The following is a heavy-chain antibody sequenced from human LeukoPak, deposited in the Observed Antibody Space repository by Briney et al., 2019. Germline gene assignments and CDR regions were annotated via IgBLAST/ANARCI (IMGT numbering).Heavy chain of an antibody. V-gene: IGHV5-51*01. CDR3: ARQRDSRAWGGAFDY. D-gene: IGHD6-19*01. J-gene: IGHJ4*02. Sequence: GESLKISCEGSGYSFATYWIAWVRQMPGKGLEWMGIIYPGDSGIRYSPSFQGQVTISADKSISTAYLQWSSLKASDTAMYYCARQRDSRAWGGAFDYWGQGTLITVSS. CDR2: IYPGDSGI. CDR1: GYSFATYW.